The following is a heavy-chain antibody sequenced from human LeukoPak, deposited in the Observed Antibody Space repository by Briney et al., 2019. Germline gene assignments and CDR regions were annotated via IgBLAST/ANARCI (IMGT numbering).Heavy chain of an antibody. CDR3: ARHYRGLLEAYFVY. CDR2: IYYSGST. D-gene: IGHD2-21*02. V-gene: IGHV4-39*01. CDR1: GGSISSSSYY. J-gene: IGHJ4*02. Sequence: SETLSLTCTVSGGSISSSSYYWGWIRQPPGKGLEWIGSIYYSGSTYYNPSLKSRVTISVDTSKNQFSLKLSSVTAADTAEYYCARHYRGLLEAYFVYWGQGTLGTVSS.